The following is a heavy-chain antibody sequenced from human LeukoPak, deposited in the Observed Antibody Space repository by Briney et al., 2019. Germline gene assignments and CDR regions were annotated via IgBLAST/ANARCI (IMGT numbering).Heavy chain of an antibody. CDR2: ISSSGST. CDR1: GDSISSGDYY. J-gene: IGHJ3*02. CDR3: ARGPYSYDSSGAFDI. V-gene: IGHV4-61*02. D-gene: IGHD3-22*01. Sequence: SETLSLTCTVSGDSISSGDYYWSWIRQPAGKGLEWIGRISSSGSTNYNPSLKSRVTISVDTAKNQFSLKLSPVTAADTAVYFCARGPYSYDSSGAFDIWGQGTMVTVSS.